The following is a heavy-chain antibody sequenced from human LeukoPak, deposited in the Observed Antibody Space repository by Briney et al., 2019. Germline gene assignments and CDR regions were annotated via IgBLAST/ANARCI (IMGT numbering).Heavy chain of an antibody. J-gene: IGHJ4*02. D-gene: IGHD2-8*01. CDR2: IQYDGKAR. Sequence: GGSLGLSCAASGFSFSGFGMHWVRQASGKGLELVAFIQYDGKARYYADSVKGRFTISRDNSKNTLYLEMNSLRPEDTALYYCAKDERLSGTNAGTLLDYWGQGTLVRVSS. CDR1: GFSFSGFG. CDR3: AKDERLSGTNAGTLLDY. V-gene: IGHV3-30*02.